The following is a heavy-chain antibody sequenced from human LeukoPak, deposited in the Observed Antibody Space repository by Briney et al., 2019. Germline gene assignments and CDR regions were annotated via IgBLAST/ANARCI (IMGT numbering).Heavy chain of an antibody. J-gene: IGHJ4*02. V-gene: IGHV4-4*02. CDR2: IYHSGST. Sequence: GSLRLSCAASGFTLTNYAKSWVRQPPGKGLEWIGEIYHSGSTNYNPSLKSRVTISVDKSKNQFSLKLSSVTAADTAVYYCARVLRGGLEYFDYWGQGTLVTVSS. CDR3: ARVLRGGLEYFDY. CDR1: GFTLTNYAK.